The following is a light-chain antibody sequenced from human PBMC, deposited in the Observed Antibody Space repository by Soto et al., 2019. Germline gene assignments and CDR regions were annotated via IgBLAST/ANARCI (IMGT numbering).Light chain of an antibody. CDR1: QSVSSSY. CDR3: QQCGSSPS. Sequence: EIVLTQSPGTLSLSPGERATLSCRACQSVSSSYLAWYQQKPGQAPRLLVYDTSSRATGIPDRFSGSGSGTDFTLTISRLEPEDFAVYYCQQCGSSPSFGQGTKVELK. V-gene: IGKV3-20*01. CDR2: DTS. J-gene: IGKJ1*01.